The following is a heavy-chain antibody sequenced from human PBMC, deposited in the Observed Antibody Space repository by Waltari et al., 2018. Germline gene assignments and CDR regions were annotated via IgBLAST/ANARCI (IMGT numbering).Heavy chain of an antibody. V-gene: IGHV3-7*01. D-gene: IGHD6-13*01. CDR2: IKDDGSEK. CDR1: GFTFSTYW. CDR3: ASNSAAGGYFDY. J-gene: IGHJ4*02. Sequence: EVHLVESGGGLVQPGGSLRLSCAASGFTFSTYWMTWVRQAPGKGLEWLANIKDDGSEKNYVDSVKGRFTISRDNAKNSLYLQMNSLRAEDTAVYYCASNSAAGGYFDYWGQGTLVTVSS.